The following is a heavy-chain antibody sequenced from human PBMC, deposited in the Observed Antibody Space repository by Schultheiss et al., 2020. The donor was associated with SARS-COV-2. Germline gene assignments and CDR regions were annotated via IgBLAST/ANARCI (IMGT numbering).Heavy chain of an antibody. CDR2: ISSNGGST. V-gene: IGHV3-64*04. J-gene: IGHJ6*02. D-gene: IGHD4-17*01. CDR1: GFTFSSYA. CDR3: ARGLDYGDYVYYYYGMDV. Sequence: GGSLRLSCAASGFTFSSYAMHWVRQAPGKGLEYVSAISSNGGSTYYADSVKGRFTISRDNSKNTLYLQMNSLRAEDTAVYYCARGLDYGDYVYYYYGMDVWGQGTTVTVSS.